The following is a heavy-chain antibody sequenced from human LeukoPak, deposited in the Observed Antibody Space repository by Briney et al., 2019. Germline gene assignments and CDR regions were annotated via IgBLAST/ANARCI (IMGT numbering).Heavy chain of an antibody. D-gene: IGHD4-23*01. CDR1: GYTFTCYY. CDR3: ARDGGATVADYYYYGMDV. V-gene: IGHV1-2*02. Sequence: ASVKVSCKASGYTFTCYYMHWVRQAPGQGLEWMGWINPNSGGTNYAQKFQGRVTMTRDTSISTAYMELSRLRSDDTAVYYCARDGGATVADYYYYGMDVWGQGTTVTVSS. CDR2: INPNSGGT. J-gene: IGHJ6*02.